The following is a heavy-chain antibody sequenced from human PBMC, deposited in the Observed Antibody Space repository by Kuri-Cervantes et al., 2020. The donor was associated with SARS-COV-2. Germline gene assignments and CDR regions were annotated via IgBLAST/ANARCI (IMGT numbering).Heavy chain of an antibody. D-gene: IGHD3-22*01. V-gene: IGHV4-59*01. Sequence: GSLRLSCTVSGVSISSYYWSWIRQPPGKGLEWIGYVYYSGSTNYNPSLKSRVTISVETSKNQFSLKLNSVTAADTAVYYCAREGAYYYDSSGYFDYWGQGTLVTVSS. CDR3: AREGAYYYDSSGYFDY. J-gene: IGHJ4*02. CDR1: GVSISSYY. CDR2: VYYSGST.